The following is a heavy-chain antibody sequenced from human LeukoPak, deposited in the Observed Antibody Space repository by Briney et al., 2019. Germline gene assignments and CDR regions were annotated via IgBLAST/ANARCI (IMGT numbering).Heavy chain of an antibody. CDR2: LDPEDGEI. D-gene: IGHD1-26*01. CDR1: GYTLTELS. J-gene: IGHJ4*02. Sequence: ASVKVSCKVSGYTLTELSMHWVRQAPGKGLEWMGGLDPEDGEIIYAQKFQGRVTMTEDTSTDTPYMELSSLRSEDTAVYYCAIDVGELLTYWGQGTLVTVSS. V-gene: IGHV1-24*01. CDR3: AIDVGELLTY.